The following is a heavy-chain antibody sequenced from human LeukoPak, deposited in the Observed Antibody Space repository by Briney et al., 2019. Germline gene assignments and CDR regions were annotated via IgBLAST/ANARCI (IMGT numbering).Heavy chain of an antibody. CDR3: ARGGYIDALNC. D-gene: IGHD5-24*01. J-gene: IGHJ4*02. V-gene: IGHV3-30*03. CDR1: GFPFSLYA. CDR2: ISASGNVT. Sequence: GASLRLSCAASGFPFSLYAMHWVRQSPGRGLEWVGVISASGNVTSFIQSVWGRFSLSRDNSRKTQSLQMNSLRVEDTGIYYCARGGYIDALNCWGRGTLVTVSS.